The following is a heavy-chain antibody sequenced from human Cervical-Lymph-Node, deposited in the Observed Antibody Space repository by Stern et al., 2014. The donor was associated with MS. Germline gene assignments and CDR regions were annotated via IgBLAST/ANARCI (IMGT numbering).Heavy chain of an antibody. V-gene: IGHV4-31*03. J-gene: IGHJ4*02. CDR2: IYYSGTT. CDR1: GGSMSSGDYL. Sequence: QLQLQESGPGLVKPSQTLSLTCSVSGGSMSSGDYLWPWIRQQPGKGLEWIGYIYYSGTTYYNPSLKGRITMSVDKSKNQFSLRLTSLTAADTAVYYCAREGEMATVFDYWGPGTLVSVSS. CDR3: AREGEMATVFDY. D-gene: IGHD5-24*01.